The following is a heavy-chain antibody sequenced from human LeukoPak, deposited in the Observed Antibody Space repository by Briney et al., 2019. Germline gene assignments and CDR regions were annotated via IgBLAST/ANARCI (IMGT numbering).Heavy chain of an antibody. Sequence: PGGSLRLSCTGSGFNFNMFAIDWVRQAPGQGLEWVSGLSRGGGSTNYADSVKGRFTISRDKSKNMVILQMNSLRPEDTAVYYCAKEQRIGHCSEGVCMEGYYFDYWGQGTLVTVSS. CDR3: AKEQRIGHCSEGVCMEGYYFDY. J-gene: IGHJ4*02. CDR1: GFNFNMFA. CDR2: LSRGGGST. V-gene: IGHV3-23*01. D-gene: IGHD2-8*01.